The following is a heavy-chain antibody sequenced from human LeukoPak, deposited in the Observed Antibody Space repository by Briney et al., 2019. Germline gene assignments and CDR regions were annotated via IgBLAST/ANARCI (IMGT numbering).Heavy chain of an antibody. J-gene: IGHJ6*03. CDR2: IYSGGST. D-gene: IGHD2-2*01. V-gene: IGHV4-61*09. CDR1: GGSISSGNYY. Sequence: PSETLSLTCTVSGGSISSGNYYWTWIRQPAGKGLEWIRHIYSGGSTNFHPSLKSRVTISVDTSKTQLFLKLTSVTAADTAVYYCGRGKYCGDTRCHGYYYMDVWGKGTTVTVSS. CDR3: GRGKYCGDTRCHGYYYMDV.